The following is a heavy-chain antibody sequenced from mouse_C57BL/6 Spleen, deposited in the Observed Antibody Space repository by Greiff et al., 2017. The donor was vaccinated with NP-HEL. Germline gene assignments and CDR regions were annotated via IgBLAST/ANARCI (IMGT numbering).Heavy chain of an antibody. Sequence: EVQLQQSGPELVKPGASVKISCKASGYTFTDYYMNWVKQSHGKSLEWIGDINPNNGGTSYNQKFKGKATLTVDKSSSTAYMELRSLTSEDSAVYYCARGNWDHYWGQGTTLTVSS. CDR3: ARGNWDHY. J-gene: IGHJ2*01. CDR2: INPNNGGT. V-gene: IGHV1-26*01. D-gene: IGHD4-1*01. CDR1: GYTFTDYY.